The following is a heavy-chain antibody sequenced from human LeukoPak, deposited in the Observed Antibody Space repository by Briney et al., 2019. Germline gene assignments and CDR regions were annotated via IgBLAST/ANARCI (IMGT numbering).Heavy chain of an antibody. V-gene: IGHV1-69*05. CDR3: ARSPSIQLGYFDY. CDR1: GGTFSSYA. J-gene: IGHJ4*02. D-gene: IGHD5-18*01. Sequence: GASVKVSCKASGGTFSSYAISWVRQAPGQGLEWMGGIIPIFGTANYAQKFQGRVTITTDESTSTAYMELSSLRSEDTAVYYCARSPSIQLGYFDYWGQGTLVTVSS. CDR2: IIPIFGTA.